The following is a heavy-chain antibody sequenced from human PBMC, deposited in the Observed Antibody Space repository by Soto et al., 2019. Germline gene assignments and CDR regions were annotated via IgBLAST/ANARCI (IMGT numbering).Heavy chain of an antibody. CDR2: IYWDDDK. Sequence: QITLKESGPTLVKPTQTLTLTCSFSGFSLSTRGVGVGWIRQPPGQALEWLALIYWDDDKRSSPSLKSRLTITKDTSKNPVVLSMTSMDPVDTATYYCAHISGWSLPYFDYWGQGTLVTVSS. V-gene: IGHV2-5*02. CDR3: AHISGWSLPYFDY. D-gene: IGHD6-19*01. J-gene: IGHJ4*02. CDR1: GFSLSTRGVG.